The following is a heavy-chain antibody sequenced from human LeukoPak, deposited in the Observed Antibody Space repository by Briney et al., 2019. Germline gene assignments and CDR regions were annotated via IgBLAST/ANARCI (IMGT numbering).Heavy chain of an antibody. CDR2: ISSDGGIV. CDR1: GFTFSTYW. Sequence: GGSLRLSCAASGFTFSTYWMHWVRQAPGKGLVRVSRISSDGGIVSYADSVRGRFTISRDNAKNTMYLQMNGLRAEETAVYFCARYSSSWHASDYWGQGTLVTVSS. J-gene: IGHJ4*02. D-gene: IGHD6-13*01. V-gene: IGHV3-74*01. CDR3: ARYSSSWHASDY.